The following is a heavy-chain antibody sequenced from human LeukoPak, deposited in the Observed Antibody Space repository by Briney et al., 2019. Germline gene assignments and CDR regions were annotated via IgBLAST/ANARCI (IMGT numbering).Heavy chain of an antibody. CDR1: GFIFSSYG. V-gene: IGHV3-30*03. Sequence: PGRSLRLSCAASGFIFSSYGMHWVRQAPGKGLEWVAVISYHGSNKYYADSVKGRFTISRDNSKNTLYLQINSLRAEDTAVYYCARSGYNRFDYWGQGTLVTVSS. CDR3: ARSGYNRFDY. J-gene: IGHJ4*02. D-gene: IGHD5-24*01. CDR2: ISYHGSNK.